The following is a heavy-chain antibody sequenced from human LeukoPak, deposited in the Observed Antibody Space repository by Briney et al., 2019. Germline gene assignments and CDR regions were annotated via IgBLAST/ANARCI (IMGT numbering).Heavy chain of an antibody. D-gene: IGHD4-17*01. V-gene: IGHV3-33*06. CDR2: MWYDGSNK. Sequence: GGSLRLSCAASGFTFSSYGMHWVRQAPGKGLEWVAVMWYDGSNKYYADSVKGRFTISRDNSKNTLYLQMNSLRAEDTAVYYCAKEPHGYGDYYYYYYMDVWGKGTTVTVSS. CDR3: AKEPHGYGDYYYYYYMDV. CDR1: GFTFSSYG. J-gene: IGHJ6*03.